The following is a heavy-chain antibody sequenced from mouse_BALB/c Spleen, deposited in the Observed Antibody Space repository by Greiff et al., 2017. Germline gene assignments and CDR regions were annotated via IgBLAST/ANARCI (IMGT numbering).Heavy chain of an antibody. J-gene: IGHJ3*01. CDR1: GYSITSDYA. CDR2: ISYSGST. CDR3: ARSTMSTARAWFAY. Sequence: VQLQQSGPGLVKPSQSLSLTCTVTGYSITSDYAWNWIRQFPGNKLEWMGYISYSGSTSYNPSLKSRISITRDTSKNQFFLQLNSVTTEDTATYYCARSTMSTARAWFAYWGQGTLVTVSA. V-gene: IGHV3-2*02. D-gene: IGHD2-4*01.